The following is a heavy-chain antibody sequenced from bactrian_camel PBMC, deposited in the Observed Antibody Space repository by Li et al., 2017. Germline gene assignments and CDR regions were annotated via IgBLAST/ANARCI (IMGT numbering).Heavy chain of an antibody. CDR2: INPSGELS. J-gene: IGHJ6*01. Sequence: VQLVESGGGLVQPGGSLRLSCATSGFTFGGAWMSWVRHAPGKGLEWVSTINPSGELSYYSESVKGQFTISQDNAKNTVYLQMNSLKPEDTAMYYCAADQGFFLRCSGNWYARQHDFDYWGQGTQVTVS. D-gene: IGHD2*01. CDR1: GFTFGGAW. V-gene: IGHV3S19*01. CDR3: AADQGFFLRCSGNWYARQHDFDY.